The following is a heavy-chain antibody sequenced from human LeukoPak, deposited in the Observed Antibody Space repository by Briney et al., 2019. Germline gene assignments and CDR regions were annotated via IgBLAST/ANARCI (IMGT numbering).Heavy chain of an antibody. CDR1: GFTFDNYA. Sequence: PGGSLRLSCAASGFTFDNYAMHWVRQAPGKGLEWVSGIAWNSGNTGFADSVKGRFTISRDNAENSLYLQMNSLTPEDTAFYFYAKDMNSYGSGSSYNPWGPFDSWGQGTLVTVSS. CDR3: AKDMNSYGSGSSYNPWGPFDS. D-gene: IGHD3-10*01. J-gene: IGHJ4*02. CDR2: IAWNSGNT. V-gene: IGHV3-9*01.